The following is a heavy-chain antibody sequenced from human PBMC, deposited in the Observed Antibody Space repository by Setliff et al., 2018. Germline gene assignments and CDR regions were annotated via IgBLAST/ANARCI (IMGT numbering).Heavy chain of an antibody. CDR1: GGSISSYY. V-gene: IGHV4-59*01. D-gene: IGHD2-21*01. CDR3: ARAPAGGGDFYFDY. CDR2: IYYSGST. Sequence: SETLSLTCTVSGGSISSYYWSWIRQPPGKGLEWIGYIYYSGSTNYNPSLKSRVTISVDTSKNQFSLKLSSVTAADTAVYYCARAPAGGGDFYFDYWGQGTLVTVSS. J-gene: IGHJ4*02.